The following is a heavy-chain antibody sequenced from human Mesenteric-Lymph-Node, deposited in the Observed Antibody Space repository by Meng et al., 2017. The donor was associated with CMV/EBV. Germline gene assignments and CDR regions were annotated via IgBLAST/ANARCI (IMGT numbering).Heavy chain of an antibody. CDR3: ARRGDVRSHSGFFDL. Sequence: VDGGTVSGYCRSWVRQPPGKGLEWIGRMNRDGSATKNPSLKNRVTITVKANKNKFSLKLRYVTTADNALNYYARRGDVRSHSGFFDLWGRGTLVTVSS. CDR2: MNRDGSA. D-gene: IGHD2-21*02. V-gene: IGHV4-34*01. CDR1: GGTVSGYC. J-gene: IGHJ2*01.